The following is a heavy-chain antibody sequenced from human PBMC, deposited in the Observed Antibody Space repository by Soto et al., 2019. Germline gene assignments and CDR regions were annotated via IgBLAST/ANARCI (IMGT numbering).Heavy chain of an antibody. V-gene: IGHV1-2*02. Sequence: QVQLVQSGAEVTKPGASVKVSCKASGYTFTGYYMYWVRQAPGRGLEWMAWINPNNGVTNSAPKFQGRVTMTRDTYIRTAYMELRSLTSDDTAVYFCARAMRQYESSEYYMDVWGQGTTVIVSS. CDR1: GYTFTGYY. CDR2: INPNNGVT. J-gene: IGHJ6*02. CDR3: ARAMRQYESSEYYMDV. D-gene: IGHD3-22*01.